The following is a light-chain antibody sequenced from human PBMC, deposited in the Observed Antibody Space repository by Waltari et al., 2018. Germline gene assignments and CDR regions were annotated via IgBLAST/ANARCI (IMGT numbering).Light chain of an antibody. CDR3: QQYYSRPYT. Sequence: DIVMTQSHDSLAVSLRDGATINCNSSQSLLYCSNNEKYFAWYQQKAGQPPKRLICWASTREPGVPDRFGGSGSGTDFTLTSSGLEAEDEAFDDCQQYYSRPYTFGQGTRLEIK. CDR2: WAS. CDR1: QSLLYCSNNEKY. V-gene: IGKV4-1*01. J-gene: IGKJ2*01.